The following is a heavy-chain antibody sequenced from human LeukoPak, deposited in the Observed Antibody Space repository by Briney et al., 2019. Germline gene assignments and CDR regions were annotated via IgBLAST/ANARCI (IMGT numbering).Heavy chain of an antibody. CDR1: GYTFTSYA. CDR3: ARVVAYYYMDV. Sequence: GASVKVSCKASGYTFTSYAMNWVRQAPGQGLEWMGWINPNSGGTNYAQKFQGRVTMTRDTSISTAYMELSRLRSDDTAVYYCARVVAYYYMDVWGKGTTVTVSS. CDR2: INPNSGGT. V-gene: IGHV1-2*02. J-gene: IGHJ6*03. D-gene: IGHD2-15*01.